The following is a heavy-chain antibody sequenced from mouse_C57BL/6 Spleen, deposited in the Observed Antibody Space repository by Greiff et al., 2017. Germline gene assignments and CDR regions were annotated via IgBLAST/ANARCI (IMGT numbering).Heavy chain of an antibody. J-gene: IGHJ4*01. CDR1: GFTFSDYY. V-gene: IGHV5-16*01. CDR3: ARERDYDEGYAMDY. D-gene: IGHD2-4*01. Sequence: EVKLMESEGGLVQPGSSMKLSCTASGFTFSDYYMAWVRQVPEKGLEWVANINYDGSSTYYLDSLKSRFIISRDNAKNILYLQMSSLKSEDTATYYCARERDYDEGYAMDYWGQGTSVTVSS. CDR2: INYDGSST.